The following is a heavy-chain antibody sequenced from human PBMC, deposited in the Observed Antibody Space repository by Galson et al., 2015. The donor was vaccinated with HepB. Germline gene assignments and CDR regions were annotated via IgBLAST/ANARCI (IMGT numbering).Heavy chain of an antibody. CDR1: GFTFSSYA. J-gene: IGHJ4*02. Sequence: SLRLSCAASGFTFSSYAMSWVRQAPGKGLEWVSAISGSGGSTYYAGSVKGRFTISKDNSKNTLYLQMNSLRAEDTAVYYCAKPVRSESYFDYWGQGTLVTVSS. CDR2: ISGSGGST. V-gene: IGHV3-23*01. CDR3: AKPVRSESYFDY.